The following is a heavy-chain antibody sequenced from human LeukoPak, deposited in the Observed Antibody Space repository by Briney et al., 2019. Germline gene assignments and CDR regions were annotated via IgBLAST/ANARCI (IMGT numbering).Heavy chain of an antibody. CDR3: ARHGYCSRTSCYHYYYMDV. Sequence: GESLKISFQASGYRFSTNWIGWVRQVPGRGLEWMGIIYPGDSDVRYSPSFQGQVTISVDKSIKTTYLQWSRLKASDTAIYYCARHGYCSRTSCYHYYYMDVWGKGTTVTVSS. D-gene: IGHD2-2*03. CDR1: GYRFSTNW. J-gene: IGHJ6*03. V-gene: IGHV5-51*01. CDR2: IYPGDSDV.